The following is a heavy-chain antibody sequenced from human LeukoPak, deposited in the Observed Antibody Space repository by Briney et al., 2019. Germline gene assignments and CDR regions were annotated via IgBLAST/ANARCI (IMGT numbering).Heavy chain of an antibody. Sequence: VSGPTLVNPTQTLTLTCTFSGFSLSTSGVGVGWIRQPPGKGLEWIGYIYYSGSTNYNPSLKSRVTISVDTSKNQFSLKLSSVTAADTAVYYCARSGEYSSSWLSRYYYYGMDVWGQGTTVTVSS. V-gene: IGHV4-61*08. CDR1: GFSLSTSGVG. CDR2: IYYSGST. J-gene: IGHJ6*02. CDR3: ARSGEYSSSWLSRYYYYGMDV. D-gene: IGHD6-13*01.